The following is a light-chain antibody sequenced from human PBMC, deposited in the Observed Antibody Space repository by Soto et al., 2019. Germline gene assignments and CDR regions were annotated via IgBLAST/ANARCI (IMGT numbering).Light chain of an antibody. Sequence: QSALTQPASVSGSPGQSITISCTGISSVIGGYNYVSWYQQLPGKAPKLMIYDVSNRRSGVSNRFSGSKSGNTASLTISGLQAEDEADYYCYSYTSSSTVLFGGGTKVTVL. CDR3: YSYTSSSTVL. J-gene: IGLJ2*01. CDR1: SSVIGGYNY. CDR2: DVS. V-gene: IGLV2-14*03.